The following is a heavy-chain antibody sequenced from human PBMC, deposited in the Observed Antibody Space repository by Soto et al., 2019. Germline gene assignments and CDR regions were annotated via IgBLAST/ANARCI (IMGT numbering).Heavy chain of an antibody. V-gene: IGHV3-7*01. CDR1: GFTFSSYW. CDR2: INQDGSQK. Sequence: GGSLRLSCAASGFTFSSYWMSWVRQAPGKGLEWVASINQDGSQKRYLDSVKGRVTISRDNAENSLYVQMHSLRAEDTAVYYCARVWNNGRFDYWGQGTLVTVSS. D-gene: IGHD3-3*01. J-gene: IGHJ4*02. CDR3: ARVWNNGRFDY.